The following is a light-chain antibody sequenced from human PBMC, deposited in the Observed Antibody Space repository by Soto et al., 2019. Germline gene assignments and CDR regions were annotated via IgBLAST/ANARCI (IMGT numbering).Light chain of an antibody. J-gene: IGLJ2*01. CDR2: DVS. CDR1: SSDVGGYNY. CDR3: SSYKSRSAVV. V-gene: IGLV2-14*01. Sequence: QSVLTQPASVSGSPGQSITISCTGTSSDVGGYNYVSWYQQHPGKAPKLMIYDVSNRPWVPYNRFSGSTSGYAAFLTISGRQAEDEDDYYCSSYKSRSAVVFGGGTKLTVL.